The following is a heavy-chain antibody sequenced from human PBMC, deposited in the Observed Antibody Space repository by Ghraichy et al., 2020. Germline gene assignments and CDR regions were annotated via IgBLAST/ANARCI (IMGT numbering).Heavy chain of an antibody. V-gene: IGHV3-9*01. CDR2: INWNGGSM. CDR3: AKDATTVTTHYYYYMDV. J-gene: IGHJ6*03. D-gene: IGHD4-17*01. Sequence: LTCAASGFTFDDFAMHWVRQAPGKGLEWVSGINWNGGSMGYADSVKGRFTISRDNAKNSLYLQMNSLRVEDTALYYCAKDATTVTTHYYYYMDVWGKGTTVTVSS. CDR1: GFTFDDFA.